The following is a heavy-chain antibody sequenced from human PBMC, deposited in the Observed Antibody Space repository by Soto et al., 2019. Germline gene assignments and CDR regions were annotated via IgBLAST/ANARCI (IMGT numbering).Heavy chain of an antibody. Sequence: PSETLSLTCTVSGGSISSYYRSWIRQPPGKGLEWIAYIYYTGTTAYNSSLKSRVTISLDTPKNQFSLSLRSVTPADTAVYYCARSYSSSGYYYYGMDVWGQGTTVTVSS. CDR1: GGSISSYY. CDR2: IYYTGTT. J-gene: IGHJ6*02. D-gene: IGHD3-22*01. CDR3: ARSYSSSGYYYYGMDV. V-gene: IGHV4-59*01.